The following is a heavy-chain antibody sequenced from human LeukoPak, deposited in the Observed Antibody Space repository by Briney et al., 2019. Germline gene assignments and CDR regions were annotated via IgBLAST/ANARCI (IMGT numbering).Heavy chain of an antibody. CDR1: GFTFSSYS. Sequence: GGSLRLSCAASGFTFSSYSMNWARQAPGKGLEWVSSISSSSSYIYYADPVKGRFTISRDNAKNSLYLQMNSLRAEDTAVYYCARSMTTVTTFDYWGQGTLVTVSS. CDR2: ISSSSSYI. J-gene: IGHJ4*02. CDR3: ARSMTTVTTFDY. D-gene: IGHD4-17*01. V-gene: IGHV3-21*01.